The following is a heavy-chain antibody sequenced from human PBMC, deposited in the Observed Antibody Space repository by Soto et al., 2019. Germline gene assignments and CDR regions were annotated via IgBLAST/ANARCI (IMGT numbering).Heavy chain of an antibody. D-gene: IGHD3-10*01. Sequence: GGSLRLSCAASGFTFSNYAMSWVRQAPGKGLEWVSAISGSGGSTFYADSVKGRFTISRDNSKNTLCLQMNSPRAGDTAVYYCAKLWFGPKQIDYWGQGTLVTVSS. CDR3: AKLWFGPKQIDY. CDR1: GFTFSNYA. J-gene: IGHJ4*02. CDR2: ISGSGGST. V-gene: IGHV3-23*01.